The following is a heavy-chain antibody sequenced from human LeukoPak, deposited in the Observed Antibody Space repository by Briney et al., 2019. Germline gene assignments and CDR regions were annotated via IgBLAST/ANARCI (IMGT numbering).Heavy chain of an antibody. V-gene: IGHV4-39*07. J-gene: IGHJ6*03. Sequence: PSETLSLTCTVSGGSISSSSYYWGWIRQPPGKGLEWIGSIYYSGSTNYNPSLKSRVTISVDTSKNQFSLKLSSVTAADTAVYYCARRAGLYGSGSYSRGYYYYYMDVWGKGTTVTVSS. D-gene: IGHD3-10*01. CDR2: IYYSGST. CDR3: ARRAGLYGSGSYSRGYYYYYMDV. CDR1: GGSISSSSYY.